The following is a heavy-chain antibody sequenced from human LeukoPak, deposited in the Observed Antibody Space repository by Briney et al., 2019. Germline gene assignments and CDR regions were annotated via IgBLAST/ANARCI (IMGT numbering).Heavy chain of an antibody. CDR1: GLTFSSSW. J-gene: IGHJ4*02. V-gene: IGHV3-7*03. D-gene: IGHD1-26*01. Sequence: GGSLRLSCAVSGLTFSSSWMDWVRQAPGKGLEWVASINPDGNKKYSADSVKGRFTISRDNAENTLYLQMNSLRAEDTAVYYCAKDEQGYSGYFDYWGQGTLVTVSS. CDR2: INPDGNKK. CDR3: AKDEQGYSGYFDY.